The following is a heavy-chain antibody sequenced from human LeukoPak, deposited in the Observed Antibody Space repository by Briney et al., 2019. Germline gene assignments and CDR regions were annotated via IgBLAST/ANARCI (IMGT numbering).Heavy chain of an antibody. D-gene: IGHD1-26*01. CDR1: GFTFSNYA. Sequence: GGSLRLSCAASGFTFSNYAMRWVRQAPGKGLAWVSTVSGSGATTYYADSVKGRFTISRDNSKNTLYLQMSSLRVDDTAVYYCARSGGSGTYYDGPFDYWGQGALVTVSS. V-gene: IGHV3-23*01. CDR3: ARSGGSGTYYDGPFDY. J-gene: IGHJ4*02. CDR2: VSGSGATT.